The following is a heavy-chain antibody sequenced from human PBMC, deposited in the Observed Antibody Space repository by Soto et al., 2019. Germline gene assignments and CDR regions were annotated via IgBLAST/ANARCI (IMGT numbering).Heavy chain of an antibody. CDR1: GFTFSTYG. J-gene: IGHJ4*02. Sequence: PGGSLRLSCAASGFTFSTYGMHWVRQAPGKGLEWVAVISYDGTNKFYADSVKGRFTISRDNSKNTLFLQMNSLRAEDAAVYYCAKEDSDSVPYYPVSPGFGYCGPGTLVTVSS. V-gene: IGHV3-30*18. CDR2: ISYDGTNK. D-gene: IGHD3-22*01. CDR3: AKEDSDSVPYYPVSPGFGY.